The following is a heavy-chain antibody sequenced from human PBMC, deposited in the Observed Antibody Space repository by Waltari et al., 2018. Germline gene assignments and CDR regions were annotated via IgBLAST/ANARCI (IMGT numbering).Heavy chain of an antibody. V-gene: IGHV4-59*11. CDR3: ARSPTPTTNWFDP. Sequence: QVQLQESGPGLVKPSETLSLTCLLSGGSLSSPYWSWIRQPPGKGLEWIGYIYYSGSTNYNPSLKSRVTISVDTSKNQFSLKLSSVTAADTAVYYCARSPTPTTNWFDPWGQGTLVTVSS. CDR2: IYYSGST. CDR1: GGSLSSPY. D-gene: IGHD4-17*01. J-gene: IGHJ5*02.